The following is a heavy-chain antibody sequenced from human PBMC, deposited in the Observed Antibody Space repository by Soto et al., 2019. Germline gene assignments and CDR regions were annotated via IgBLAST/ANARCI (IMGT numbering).Heavy chain of an antibody. CDR1: GGSISSGGYY. D-gene: IGHD3-3*01. J-gene: IGHJ5*02. Sequence: NPSETLSLTCTVSGGSISSGGYYWSWIRQHPGKGLEWIGYIYYSGSTYYNPSLKSRVTISVDTSKNQFSLKLSSVTAADTAVYYCARDGNDFHSFDPWGQGTLVTVSS. V-gene: IGHV4-31*03. CDR3: ARDGNDFHSFDP. CDR2: IYYSGST.